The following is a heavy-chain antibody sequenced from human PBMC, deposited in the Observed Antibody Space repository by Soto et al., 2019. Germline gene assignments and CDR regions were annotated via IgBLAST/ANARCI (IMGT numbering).Heavy chain of an antibody. CDR1: GRTFSINADF. CDR3: VKRSLLVAAT. V-gene: IGHV4-39*01. D-gene: IGHD2-21*01. CDR2: IDNGGNT. J-gene: IGHJ4*02. Sequence: SETLSLTCTVSGRTFSINADFWYLAWIRQPPGKGLEWTGSIDNGGNTYYNPPLKSRVIISADTSKNQFSLSLNSVNAADTAVYYCVKRSLLVAATWGQGILVTVSS.